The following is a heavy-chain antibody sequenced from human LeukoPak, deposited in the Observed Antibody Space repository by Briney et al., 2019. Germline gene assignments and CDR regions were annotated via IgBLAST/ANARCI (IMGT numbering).Heavy chain of an antibody. Sequence: GESLRISCQESGDSIASYWITWVRQMPGKGLEWMGTIDRRNSHTTYSPSFRGHVTISAGNSFNTVYLQWSSLKASDTAIYYCARCNAMDYAMAVWGQGTTVIVSS. CDR2: IDRRNSHT. V-gene: IGHV5-10-1*01. CDR1: GDSIASYW. D-gene: IGHD2-8*01. CDR3: ARCNAMDYAMAV. J-gene: IGHJ6*02.